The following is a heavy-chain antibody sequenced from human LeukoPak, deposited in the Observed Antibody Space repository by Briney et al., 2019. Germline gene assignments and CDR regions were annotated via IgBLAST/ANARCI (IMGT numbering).Heavy chain of an antibody. Sequence: PGGSLRLSCAASGFTFSSYSMNWVRQAPGKGLEWVANIKQDGSEKYYVDSVKGRFTISRDNAKNSLYLQMNSLRSDDTAVYYCARGPLYDWSGYYTVNFDYWGQGTLVTVSS. J-gene: IGHJ4*02. CDR2: IKQDGSEK. CDR3: ARGPLYDWSGYYTVNFDY. D-gene: IGHD3-22*01. V-gene: IGHV3-7*03. CDR1: GFTFSSYS.